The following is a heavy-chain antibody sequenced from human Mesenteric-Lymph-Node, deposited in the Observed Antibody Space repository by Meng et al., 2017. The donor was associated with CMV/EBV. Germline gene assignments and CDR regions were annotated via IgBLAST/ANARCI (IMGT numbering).Heavy chain of an antibody. Sequence: TGYAIHWVRQAPGQRLEWMGWINAGNSNTKYSQKFQGRATITRDTSASTAYMELSSLRSEDTAVYYCARVYYGSGSYYEGGYNWFDPWGQGTLVTVSS. D-gene: IGHD3-10*01. CDR2: INAGNSNT. J-gene: IGHJ5*02. CDR1: TGYA. CDR3: ARVYYGSGSYYEGGYNWFDP. V-gene: IGHV1-3*01.